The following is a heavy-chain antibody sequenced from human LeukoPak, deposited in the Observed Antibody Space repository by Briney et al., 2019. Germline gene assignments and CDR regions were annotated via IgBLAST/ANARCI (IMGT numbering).Heavy chain of an antibody. V-gene: IGHV3-23*01. CDR2: TSDRGDYT. J-gene: IGHJ4*02. D-gene: IGHD1-26*01. Sequence: ETLSLTCAVYGGSFSGYYWSWIRQAPGKGLEWVSGTSDRGDYTYYADSVKGRFTISRDNSKNTLYLQMNSLRAEDTALYFCAKKAQYNGNYPLDYWGQGTLVTVSS. CDR3: AKKAQYNGNYPLDY. CDR1: GGSFSGYY.